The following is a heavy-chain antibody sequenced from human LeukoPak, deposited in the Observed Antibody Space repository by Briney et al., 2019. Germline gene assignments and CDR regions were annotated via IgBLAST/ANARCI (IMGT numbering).Heavy chain of an antibody. CDR3: ARDGSGWYVFDY. CDR1: GFTFSSYE. Sequence: GSLRLSCAASGFTFSSYEMNWVRQAPGKGLEWVSYISSSGSTIYYADSVKGRFTISRDNAKNSLYLRMNSLRAEDTAVYYCARDGSGWYVFDYWGQGTLVTVSS. J-gene: IGHJ4*02. CDR2: ISSSGSTI. D-gene: IGHD6-19*01. V-gene: IGHV3-48*03.